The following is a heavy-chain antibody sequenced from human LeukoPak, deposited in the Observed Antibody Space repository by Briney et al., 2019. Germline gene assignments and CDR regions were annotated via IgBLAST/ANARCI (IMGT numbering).Heavy chain of an antibody. CDR1: GFTFSNYA. V-gene: IGHV3-30-3*01. J-gene: IGHJ4*02. CDR3: ARDREAVAGTFFDY. CDR2: LSYDGSGK. D-gene: IGHD6-19*01. Sequence: GRSLRLSCAASGFTFSNYAIHWVRQAPGKGLEWVAVLSYDGSGKYYADSVRGRFTISRDNSKNTLYLQMNSLRVEDTALYYCARDREAVAGTFFDYWGQGTLVTVSS.